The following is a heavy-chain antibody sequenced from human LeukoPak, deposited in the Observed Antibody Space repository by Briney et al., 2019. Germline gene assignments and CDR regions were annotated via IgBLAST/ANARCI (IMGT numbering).Heavy chain of an antibody. V-gene: IGHV3-23*01. J-gene: IGHJ4*02. CDR3: AEDLSSSGFRIDY. CDR2: ISDSGVST. Sequence: PGGSVRLSCAASGFTFSSHAMSWVRQAAGKGLEWVSTISDSGVSTYYADSVKGRFTISRDNSKNTLYMQMNSLRAGDTAVYYCAEDLSSSGFRIDYWGQGTLVTVSS. CDR1: GFTFSSHA. D-gene: IGHD6-19*01.